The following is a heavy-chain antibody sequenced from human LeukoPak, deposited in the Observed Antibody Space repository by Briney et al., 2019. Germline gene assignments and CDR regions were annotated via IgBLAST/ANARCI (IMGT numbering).Heavy chain of an antibody. V-gene: IGHV3-23*01. J-gene: IGHJ4*02. CDR3: AQGFSSGWYPY. D-gene: IGHD6-19*01. CDR1: GFSVSSFG. Sequence: GGSLRLSCAVSGFSVSSFGMSWVRQAPGKWLEWISAISLNGETTWYADSVKGRFIISRDNSKNTLYLQLTSLRAEDTAVYYCAQGFSSGWYPYWGQGSLVSVSS. CDR2: ISLNGETT.